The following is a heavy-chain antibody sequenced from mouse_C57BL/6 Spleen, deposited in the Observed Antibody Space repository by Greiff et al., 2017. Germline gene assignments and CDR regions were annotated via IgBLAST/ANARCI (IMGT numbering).Heavy chain of an antibody. CDR1: GYTFTSYW. V-gene: IGHV1-50*01. J-gene: IGHJ2*01. CDR3: ARPTTVVATPFDY. Sequence: QVQLQQPGAELVKPGASVKLSCKASGYTFTSYWMQWVKQRPGQGLEWIGEIDPSDSYTNYNQKFKGKATLTVDTSSSTSYMQLSSLTSEDSAVYYCARPTTVVATPFDYWGQGTTRTVSS. CDR2: IDPSDSYT. D-gene: IGHD1-1*01.